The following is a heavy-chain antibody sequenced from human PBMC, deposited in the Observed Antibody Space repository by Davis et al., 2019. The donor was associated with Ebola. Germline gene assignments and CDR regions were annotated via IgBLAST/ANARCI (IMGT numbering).Heavy chain of an antibody. V-gene: IGHV3-74*01. CDR1: GFAFSTFW. J-gene: IGHJ4*02. CDR3: ARGPRYFDWFWDC. Sequence: HTGGSLRLSCATSGFAFSTFWMHWVRQAPGKGLVWVARVNFDGTETTYADSVKGRFTISRDNSKNTLYLQMNSLRAEDTAVYYCARGPRYFDWFWDCWGQGTLVTVSS. CDR2: VNFDGTET. D-gene: IGHD3-9*01.